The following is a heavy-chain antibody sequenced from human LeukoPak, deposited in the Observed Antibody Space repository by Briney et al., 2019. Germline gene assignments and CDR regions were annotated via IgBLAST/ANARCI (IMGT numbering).Heavy chain of an antibody. CDR3: ANPPEGIMITFGGVIPY. D-gene: IGHD3-16*01. CDR1: GFTFSSYW. Sequence: GGSLRLSCAASGFTFSSYWMSWVRQAPGKGLEWVANIKQDGSEKYYVDSVKGRFTISRDNAKNTLYLQMNSLRAEDTAVYYCANPPEGIMITFGGVIPYWGQGTLVTVSS. CDR2: IKQDGSEK. V-gene: IGHV3-7*03. J-gene: IGHJ4*02.